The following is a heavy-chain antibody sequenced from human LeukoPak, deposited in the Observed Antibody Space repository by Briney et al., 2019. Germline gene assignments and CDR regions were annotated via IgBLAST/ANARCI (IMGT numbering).Heavy chain of an antibody. D-gene: IGHD3-10*01. CDR2: IYTSGST. V-gene: IGHV4-61*02. CDR3: AREHRDRYYGSGSDNWFDP. Sequence: PSETLSLTCTVSGGSISSGSYYWSWIRQPAGKGLEWIGRIYTSGSTNYNPSLKSRVTISVDTSKNQFSLKLSSVTAADTAVYYCAREHRDRYYGSGSDNWFDPWGQGTLVTVSS. CDR1: GGSISSGSYY. J-gene: IGHJ5*02.